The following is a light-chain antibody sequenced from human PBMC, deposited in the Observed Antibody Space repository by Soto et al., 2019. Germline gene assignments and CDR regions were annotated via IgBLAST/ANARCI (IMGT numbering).Light chain of an antibody. CDR3: QQYNGYSRT. CDR2: DVS. J-gene: IGKJ1*01. CDR1: QSISDS. V-gene: IGKV1-5*01. Sequence: DIQMTQSPSSLSASVGDRVTITCRASQSISDSLAWYQQKPGKAPDLLISDVSSLERGVPSRFSGSGSGTEFTLTISSMQPDDFATYYCQQYNGYSRTLGQGTKVDTK.